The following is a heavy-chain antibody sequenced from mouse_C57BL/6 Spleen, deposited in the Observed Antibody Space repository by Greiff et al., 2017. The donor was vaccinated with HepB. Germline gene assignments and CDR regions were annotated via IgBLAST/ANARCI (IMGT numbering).Heavy chain of an antibody. CDR2: ISDGGSYT. J-gene: IGHJ3*01. V-gene: IGHV5-4*01. D-gene: IGHD2-5*01. CDR1: GFTFSSYA. CDR3: ARENYINYWFAY. Sequence: EVQLQQSGGGLVKPGGSLKLSCAASGFTFSSYAMSWVRQTPEKRLEWVATISDGGSYTYYPDNVKGRFTISRDNAKNNLYLQMSHLKSEDKAMYCCARENYINYWFAYWGQGTLVTVSA.